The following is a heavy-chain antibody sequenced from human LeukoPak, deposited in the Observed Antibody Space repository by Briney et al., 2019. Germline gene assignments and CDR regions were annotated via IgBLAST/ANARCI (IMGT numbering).Heavy chain of an antibody. Sequence: SQTLSLTCAVSGGSISSGGYSWSWIRQPPGKGLEWIGYIYHSGSTYYNPSLKSRVTISVDRSKNQFSLKLSSVTAADTAVYYCAVFRTTAYYFDYWGQGTLVTVSS. CDR1: GGSISSGGYS. V-gene: IGHV4-30-2*01. CDR2: IYHSGST. D-gene: IGHD2-21*02. CDR3: AVFRTTAYYFDY. J-gene: IGHJ4*02.